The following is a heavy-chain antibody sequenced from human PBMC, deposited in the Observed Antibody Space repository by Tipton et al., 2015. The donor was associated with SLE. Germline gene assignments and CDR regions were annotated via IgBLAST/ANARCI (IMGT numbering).Heavy chain of an antibody. CDR3: ARPYSSGWWGRYYGMDV. CDR2: IYYSGST. CDR1: GGSISSSIYY. V-gene: IGHV4-39*06. D-gene: IGHD6-19*01. J-gene: IGHJ6*02. Sequence: TLSLTCTVSGGSISSSIYYWGWIRQPPGKGLEWIGSIYYSGSTYYNPSLKSRVTISVDTSKNQFPLKLSSVTAADTAVYYCARPYSSGWWGRYYGMDVWGQGTTVTVSS.